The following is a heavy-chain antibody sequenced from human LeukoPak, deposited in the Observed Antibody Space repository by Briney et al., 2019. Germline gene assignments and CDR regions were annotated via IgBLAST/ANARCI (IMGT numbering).Heavy chain of an antibody. CDR2: ISAYNGDT. D-gene: IGHD3-10*01. CDR3: ARDFILAGSHDVFDI. CDR1: GYTFTNYG. Sequence: GASVKVSCKASGYTFTNYGISWVRQAPGQGLEWTGWISAYNGDTNYAQKLQGRVTMITDTSTSTVSMELRSLRSDDTALYYCARDFILAGSHDVFDIWGQGTMVTVSS. J-gene: IGHJ3*02. V-gene: IGHV1-18*01.